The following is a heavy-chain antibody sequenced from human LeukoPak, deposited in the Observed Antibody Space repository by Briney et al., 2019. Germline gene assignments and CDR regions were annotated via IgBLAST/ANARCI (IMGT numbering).Heavy chain of an antibody. CDR3: ARHTYGDYVYFDY. CDR2: INHSGST. D-gene: IGHD4-17*01. CDR1: GGSFSGYY. V-gene: IGHV4-34*01. Sequence: SETLSLTCAVYGGSFSGYYWSWIRQPPGKGLEWIGEINHSGSTNYNPSLKSRVTISVDTSKNQFSLKLSSVTAADTAVYYCARHTYGDYVYFDYWGQGTLVTVSS. J-gene: IGHJ4*02.